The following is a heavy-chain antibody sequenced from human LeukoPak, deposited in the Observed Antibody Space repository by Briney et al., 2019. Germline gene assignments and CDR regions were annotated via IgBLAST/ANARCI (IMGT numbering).Heavy chain of an antibody. Sequence: ASVKVTCKASGYTFTGYYLHWVRQPPGQGLEWMGWINPNSGGTDYAQKFQGRVTMTRDTSIRTAYMEMSRLRSDDTAVYYCARAFCSRTSRYRFGDPWGQGTLVTVSS. CDR1: GYTFTGYY. V-gene: IGHV1-2*02. CDR2: INPNSGGT. CDR3: ARAFCSRTSRYRFGDP. J-gene: IGHJ5*02. D-gene: IGHD2-2*01.